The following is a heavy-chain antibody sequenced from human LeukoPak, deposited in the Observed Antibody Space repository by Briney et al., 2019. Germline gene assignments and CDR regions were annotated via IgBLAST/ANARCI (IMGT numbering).Heavy chain of an antibody. J-gene: IGHJ4*02. Sequence: HGESLKISCKGSGYTFPSYWIAWVRQMPGKGLEWMGVIYVGGSDTRYSPSFQGQVTISADKSISTAYLQWGSLEASDTAMYYCARLGYCSGGTCYKSYFDYWGQGTLATVSS. D-gene: IGHD2-15*01. V-gene: IGHV5-51*01. CDR2: IYVGGSDT. CDR1: GYTFPSYW. CDR3: ARLGYCSGGTCYKSYFDY.